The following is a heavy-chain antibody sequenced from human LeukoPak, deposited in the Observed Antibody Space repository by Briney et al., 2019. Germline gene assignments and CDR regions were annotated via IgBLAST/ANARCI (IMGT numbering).Heavy chain of an antibody. CDR3: AYSTYYYYMDV. J-gene: IGHJ6*03. V-gene: IGHV4-59*01. D-gene: IGHD2-21*01. Sequence: PSETLSLTCTVSGGSISSYYWSWIRQPPGKGLEWIGYIYYSGSTNYNPSLKSRVTISVDTSKNQFSLKLSSVTAADTAVYYCAYSTYYYYMDVWGKGTTVTVSS. CDR2: IYYSGST. CDR1: GGSISSYY.